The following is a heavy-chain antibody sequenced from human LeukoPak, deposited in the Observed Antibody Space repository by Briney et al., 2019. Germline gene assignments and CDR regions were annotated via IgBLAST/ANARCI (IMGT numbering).Heavy chain of an antibody. CDR1: GFTFSSYG. CDR3: AKGAHSSSWYFDY. V-gene: IGHV3-30*18. CDR2: ISYDGSNK. J-gene: IGHJ4*02. Sequence: PGGSLRLSCAASGFTFSSYGMHWVRQAPGKGLEWVAVISYDGSNKYYADSVKGRFTISRDNSKNTLYLQMNSLRAEDTAVYYRAKGAHSSSWYFDYSGQGTLVTVSS. D-gene: IGHD6-13*01.